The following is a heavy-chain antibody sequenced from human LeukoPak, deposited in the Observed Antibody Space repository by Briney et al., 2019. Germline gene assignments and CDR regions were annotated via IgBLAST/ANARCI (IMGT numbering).Heavy chain of an antibody. J-gene: IGHJ4*02. D-gene: IGHD6-13*01. CDR2: IWYDGGNK. CDR1: GFTFSSYG. CDR3: AKVYSSSWDYFDY. Sequence: GGSLRLSCAASGFTFSSYGMHWVRQAPGKGLEWVAVIWYDGGNKYYADSVKGRFTISRDNSKNTLYLQMNSLRAEDTAVYYCAKVYSSSWDYFDYWGQGTLVTVSS. V-gene: IGHV3-33*06.